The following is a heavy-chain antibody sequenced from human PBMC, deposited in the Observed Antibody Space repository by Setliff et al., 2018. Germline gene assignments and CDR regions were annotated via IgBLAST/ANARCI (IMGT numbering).Heavy chain of an antibody. J-gene: IGHJ6*03. CDR1: GFTFSSYG. V-gene: IGHV3-30*02. CDR2: IRDDGSNQ. D-gene: IGHD2-21*02. CDR3: ARDLTIDDCGGDCHLPFYHYYLDV. Sequence: GGSLRLSCAASGFTFSSYGMHWVRQAPGKGLEWVAFIRDDGSNQYYADSVKGRFTISRDNSKNTLYLQMNSLRADDTAMYYCARDLTIDDCGGDCHLPFYHYYLDVWGKGTTVTVSS.